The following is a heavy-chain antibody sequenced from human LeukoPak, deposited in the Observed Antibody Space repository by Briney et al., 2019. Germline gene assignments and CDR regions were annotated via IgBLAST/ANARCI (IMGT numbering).Heavy chain of an antibody. J-gene: IGHJ4*02. CDR3: ARDKDGWGIHDF. V-gene: IGHV3-30*03. CDR2: ISYDGSQK. D-gene: IGHD3-16*01. CDR1: GFSFSDYG. Sequence: GGSLRLSCAASGFSFSDYGLHWVRQAPGKGLEWVALISYDGSQKNFADSVKGRFTTSRDNSKFTMYLEMNSLRAEDTAVYSYARDKDGWGIHDFWGQGTLVTVSS.